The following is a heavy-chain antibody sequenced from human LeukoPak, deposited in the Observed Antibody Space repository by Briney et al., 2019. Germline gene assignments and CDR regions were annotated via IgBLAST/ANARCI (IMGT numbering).Heavy chain of an antibody. D-gene: IGHD1-26*01. J-gene: IGHJ4*02. CDR3: ARDPFYSGSDLPDY. CDR2: MNPNSGNT. V-gene: IGHV1-8*01. Sequence: ASVKVSCKASGYTFTSYDINWVRQATGQGLEWMGWMNPNSGNTGYAQKFQGRVTMTRNTSISTAYMELSSLRSEDTAVYYCARDPFYSGSDLPDYWGQGTLVTVSS. CDR1: GYTFTSYD.